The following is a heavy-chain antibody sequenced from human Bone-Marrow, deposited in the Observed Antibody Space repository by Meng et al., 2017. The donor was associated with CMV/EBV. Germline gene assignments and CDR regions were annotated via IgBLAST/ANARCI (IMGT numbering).Heavy chain of an antibody. V-gene: IGHV4-39*07. CDR3: ARGDPPIYYFDY. CDR1: GDSISSLSYY. CDR2: QNFYYSGIT. J-gene: IGHJ4*02. D-gene: IGHD3-3*02. Sequence: GSLRLSCIVSGDSISSLSYYWGWIRQPPGKGLEWIGIQNFYYSGITYYNPSLKSRVTISVDTSKNQFSLQLNSVPAADTAVYYCARGDPPIYYFDYWGQGKLVTVSS.